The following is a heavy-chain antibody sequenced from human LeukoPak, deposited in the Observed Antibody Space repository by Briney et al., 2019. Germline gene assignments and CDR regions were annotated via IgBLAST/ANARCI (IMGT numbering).Heavy chain of an antibody. CDR3: AKAIVGSSYRYYDY. J-gene: IGHJ4*02. Sequence: GGSLRLSCAASGFTFINYIMTWVRQAPGKGLEWVSAISGSGGTTVYSDSVKGRFTVSRDNSRNTLYLQMNSLRAEDTAVYYCAKAIVGSSYRYYDYWGQGSLVTVSS. CDR1: GFTFINYI. D-gene: IGHD2-2*01. V-gene: IGHV3-23*01. CDR2: ISGSGGTT.